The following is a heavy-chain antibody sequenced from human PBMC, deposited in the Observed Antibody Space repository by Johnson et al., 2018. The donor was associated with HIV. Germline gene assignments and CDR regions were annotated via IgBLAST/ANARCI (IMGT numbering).Heavy chain of an antibody. Sequence: VQLVESGGGLVHPGGSLRLSCAASGFTVSTNYMSWVRQAPGKGLEWVSHTPGGDGGTSFADSVKGRFTISRDNSKTTLYLQMNSLRDEDTAVYYCANSLLLDGFNIWGQGTMVTVSS. CDR3: ANSLLLDGFNI. V-gene: IGHV3-23*04. CDR2: TPGGDGGT. J-gene: IGHJ3*02. CDR1: GFTVSTNY.